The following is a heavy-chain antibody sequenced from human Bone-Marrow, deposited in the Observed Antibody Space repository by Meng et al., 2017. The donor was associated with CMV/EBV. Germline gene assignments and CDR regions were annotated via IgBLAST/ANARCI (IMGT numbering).Heavy chain of an antibody. CDR3: ARSRSWDGLYYYYGMDV. Sequence: GESLKISCAASGFTFSSYAMHWVRQAPGKGLEWVAVISYDGSNKYYADSVKGRFTISRDNSKNTLYLQMNSLRAEDTAVYYCARSRSWDGLYYYYGMDVWGQGTTVTVSS. J-gene: IGHJ6*02. D-gene: IGHD6-13*01. CDR1: GFTFSSYA. CDR2: ISYDGSNK. V-gene: IGHV3-30-3*01.